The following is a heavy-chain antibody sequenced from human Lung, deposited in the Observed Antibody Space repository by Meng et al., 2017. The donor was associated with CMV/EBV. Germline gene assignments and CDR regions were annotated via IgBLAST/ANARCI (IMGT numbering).Heavy chain of an antibody. J-gene: IGHJ5*02. D-gene: IGHD3-22*01. V-gene: IGHV3-30-3*01. CDR1: GFTFSSNA. CDR2: ISYDGSNK. CDR3: ARDDSSS. Sequence: QVELVGAGGGVVQPGRSLRLFCEAFGFTFSSNAMHWVRQAPGKGLEWLAVISYDGSNKYYADSVEGRFTISRDNSKNTLYLQMNSLRAEDTAVYYCARDDSSSWGQGTLVTVSS.